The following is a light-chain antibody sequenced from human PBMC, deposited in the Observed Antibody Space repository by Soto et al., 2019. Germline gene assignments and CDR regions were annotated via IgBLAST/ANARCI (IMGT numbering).Light chain of an antibody. J-gene: IGLJ2*01. Sequence: QSALTQPASVSGSPGQSITISCTGTSSDIGGYNSVSWYQQHPGKVPKLIIYEVTNRPSGISNRFSGSKSGNMASLTISGLQAEDEADYYCTSYTSISTLVFGGGTKVTVL. CDR3: TSYTSISTLV. CDR2: EVT. CDR1: SSDIGGYNS. V-gene: IGLV2-14*01.